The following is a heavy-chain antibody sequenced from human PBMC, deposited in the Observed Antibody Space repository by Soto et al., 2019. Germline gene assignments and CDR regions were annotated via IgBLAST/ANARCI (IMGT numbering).Heavy chain of an antibody. CDR2: VYYRGRS. V-gene: IGHV4-39*07. CDR1: VGSVTNSSYD. CDR3: ERIGYFDY. D-gene: IGHD3-22*01. J-gene: IGHJ4*02. Sequence: PSETLSLTCIFSVGSVTNSSYDWGWIRQSPGKGLEWIGSVYYRGRSYSKSSVKSRVTISVDTSKNQFSLKLSSVTAADTAVYYCERIGYFDYWGQGTMVTVSS.